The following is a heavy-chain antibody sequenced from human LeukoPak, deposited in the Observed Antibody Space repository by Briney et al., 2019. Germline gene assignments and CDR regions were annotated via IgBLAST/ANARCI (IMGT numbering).Heavy chain of an antibody. CDR3: ARSLWFGELDGGSDWFDP. CDR1: GYTFTAYY. J-gene: IGHJ5*02. V-gene: IGHV1-2*02. Sequence: ASVKVSCKAYGYTFTAYYMHWVRQAPGQGPEWMGWINPKSGDTNYAQKFQGRVTMTRDTSISTGYMELSRLTSDDTAMYYCARSLWFGELDGGSDWFDPWGQGTLVTVSS. CDR2: INPKSGDT. D-gene: IGHD3-10*01.